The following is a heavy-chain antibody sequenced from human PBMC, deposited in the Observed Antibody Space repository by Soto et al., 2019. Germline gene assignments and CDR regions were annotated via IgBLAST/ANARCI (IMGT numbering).Heavy chain of an antibody. CDR2: ISGSGGSP. CDR3: AKARCSTTNCYVPDY. V-gene: IGHV3-23*01. Sequence: EVQLLESGGDLVQPGGSLRLSCAASGFTFSTYTMSWVRQAPGKGLEWVSAISGSGGSPSYADSVQGRFTISRDNPTNTLYLQMNSLRAEDTAMYYCAKARCSTTNCYVPDYWGQGTLVTVSS. D-gene: IGHD2-2*01. CDR1: GFTFSTYT. J-gene: IGHJ4*02.